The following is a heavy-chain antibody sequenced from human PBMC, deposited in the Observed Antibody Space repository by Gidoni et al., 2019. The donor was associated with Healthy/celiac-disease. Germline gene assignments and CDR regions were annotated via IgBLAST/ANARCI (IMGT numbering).Heavy chain of an antibody. CDR1: GFPFGAYY. CDR2: ISSSGSTI. J-gene: IGHJ6*02. CDR3: ASTYCSGGSCPPYYYYGMDV. V-gene: IGHV3-11*01. D-gene: IGHD2-15*01. Sequence: QVQLVESGGGLVKPGGALRLSWADSGFPFGAYYMSWICQAPGKGREWVSYISSSGSTIYYADSVKGRFTISRDNAKNSLYLQMNSLRAEDTAVYYCASTYCSGGSCPPYYYYGMDVWGQGTTVTVSS.